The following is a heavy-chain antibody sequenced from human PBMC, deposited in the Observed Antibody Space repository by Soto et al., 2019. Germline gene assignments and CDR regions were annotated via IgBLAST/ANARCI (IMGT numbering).Heavy chain of an antibody. V-gene: IGHV3-53*01. CDR3: ARDRVESGYPEYFQH. CDR2: IYSGGST. Sequence: PGGSLRLSCAASGFNVSINYISWVRQAPGKGLEWVSVIYSGGSTYYADSVKGRFTISRDNSKNTLYLQMNSLRAEDTAVYYCARDRVESGYPEYFQHWGQGTLVTVSS. D-gene: IGHD3-22*01. CDR1: GFNVSINY. J-gene: IGHJ1*01.